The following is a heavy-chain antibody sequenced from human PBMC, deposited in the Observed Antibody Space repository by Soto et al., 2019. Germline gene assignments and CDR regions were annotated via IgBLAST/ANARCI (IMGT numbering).Heavy chain of an antibody. J-gene: IGHJ2*01. CDR1: EFTFISYA. D-gene: IGHD2-21*02. CDR3: AREVLAYCGGDCYPYWYFDL. V-gene: IGHV3-30-3*01. Sequence: QVQLVESGGGVVQPGRSLKLSCAASEFTFISYALHGFRQAPGKGRGWVPVIPNDGSNKYYAASVKGRLTISRDNSKNTLYLQMNSLRAEDTAVYYCAREVLAYCGGDCYPYWYFDLWGRGTLVTVSS. CDR2: IPNDGSNK.